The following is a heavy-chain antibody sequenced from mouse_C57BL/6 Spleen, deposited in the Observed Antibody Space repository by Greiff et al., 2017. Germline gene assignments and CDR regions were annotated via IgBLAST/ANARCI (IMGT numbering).Heavy chain of an antibody. CDR2: INPYNGGT. CDR3: ARKANYYGSPYVDV. Sequence: EVQLQQSGPVLVKPGASVKMSCKASGYTFTDYYMNWVKQSHGKSLEWIGVINPYNGGTSYNQKFKGKATLTVDKSSSTAYMELNSLTSEDSAVYYGARKANYYGSPYVDVWGTGTTVTVSS. J-gene: IGHJ1*03. CDR1: GYTFTDYY. V-gene: IGHV1-19*01. D-gene: IGHD1-1*01.